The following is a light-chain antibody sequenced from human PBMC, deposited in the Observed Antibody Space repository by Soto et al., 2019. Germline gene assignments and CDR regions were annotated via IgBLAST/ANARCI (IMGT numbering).Light chain of an antibody. Sequence: QSVLTQPPSLSGAPGQRVTISCTGSRSNIGAGYDVHWYQHLPGTAPKALIFDNSNRPSGVPDRFSGSKSGTSASLAITGLQAEDEAVYYCHSYDVSLRGPAFGGGTKVTVL. J-gene: IGLJ2*01. CDR3: HSYDVSLRGPA. CDR2: DNS. V-gene: IGLV1-40*01. CDR1: RSNIGAGYD.